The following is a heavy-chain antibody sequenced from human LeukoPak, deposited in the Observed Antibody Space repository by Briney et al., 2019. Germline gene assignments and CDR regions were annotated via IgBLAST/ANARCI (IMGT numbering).Heavy chain of an antibody. CDR1: GDSISSSYS. Sequence: KPSETLSLTCTVSGDSISSSYSWGWIRQPPGKGLEWIGSIYYSGSTYYNPSLKSRVTISVDTSKNQFSLNLNSVTAADTAVYYCARAPGYCSGGSCYGGEFDYWGQGTLVTVSS. CDR2: IYYSGST. V-gene: IGHV4-38-2*02. J-gene: IGHJ4*02. CDR3: ARAPGYCSGGSCYGGEFDY. D-gene: IGHD2-15*01.